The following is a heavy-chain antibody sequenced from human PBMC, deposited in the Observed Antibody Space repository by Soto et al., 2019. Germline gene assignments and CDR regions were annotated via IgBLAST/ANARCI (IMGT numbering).Heavy chain of an antibody. J-gene: IGHJ6*02. V-gene: IGHV1-3*05. Sequence: QVQLVQSGAEEKKPGASVKVSCKASGYTFTSYAMHWVRQAPGQRLEWMGWINDGNGNTKYSQKFQGRVTIARDTYASTAYMELSSLRSEDTAVYYCARDPSYYGMDVWGQGTTVTVSS. CDR2: INDGNGNT. CDR1: GYTFTSYA. CDR3: ARDPSYYGMDV.